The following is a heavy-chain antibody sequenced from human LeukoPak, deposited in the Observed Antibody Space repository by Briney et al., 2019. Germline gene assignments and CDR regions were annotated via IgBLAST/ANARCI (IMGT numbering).Heavy chain of an antibody. V-gene: IGHV1-8*03. CDR2: MNPKSGDA. J-gene: IGHJ5*02. CDR1: GGTFSSYA. D-gene: IGHD2-21*01. Sequence: ASVKVSCKASGGTFSSYAISWVRQAPGQGFEWMGWMNPKSGDAGYADKFQGRVAITRDTSINTAYLELSALTSDDTAVYYCARGPFGICGGGPCHFRDIDNWYDPWGQGTLVTVSS. CDR3: ARGPFGICGGGPCHFRDIDNWYDP.